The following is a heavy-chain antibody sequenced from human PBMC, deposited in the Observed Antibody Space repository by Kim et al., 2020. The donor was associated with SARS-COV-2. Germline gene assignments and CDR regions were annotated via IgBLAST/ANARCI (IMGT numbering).Heavy chain of an antibody. CDR3: AALWFWGLFYFDC. D-gene: IGHD3-10*01. V-gene: IGHV3-48*02. J-gene: IGHJ4*01. Sequence: GGSLRLSCAASGFTFSNYSMHWVRQAPGKGLEWVSYISSNSSSIYYADSVKGRFTISRDNAKNSLYLQMNSLRDEDTAVYYCAALWFWGLFYFDCWGHG. CDR1: GFTFSNYS. CDR2: ISSNSSSI.